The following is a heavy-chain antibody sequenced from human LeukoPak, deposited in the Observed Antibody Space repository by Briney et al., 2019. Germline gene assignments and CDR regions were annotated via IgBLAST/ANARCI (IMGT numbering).Heavy chain of an antibody. CDR2: IYYSGST. CDR3: AREGPSFGVIPPPI. Sequence: TPSETLSLTCTVSGGSISSGGYYWSWIRQHPGKGLEWIGYIYYSGSTYYNPSLKSRVTISVDTSKNQFSLKLSSVTAADTAVYYCAREGPSFGVIPPPIWGQGTMVTVSS. D-gene: IGHD3-3*01. CDR1: GGSISSGGYY. V-gene: IGHV4-31*03. J-gene: IGHJ3*02.